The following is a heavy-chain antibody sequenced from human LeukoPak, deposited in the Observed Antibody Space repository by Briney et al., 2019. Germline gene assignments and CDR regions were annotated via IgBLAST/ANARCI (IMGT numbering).Heavy chain of an antibody. CDR2: ISSSGSTI. J-gene: IGHJ4*02. CDR1: GFTFSSYE. D-gene: IGHD2-21*02. Sequence: GGSLRLSCAASGFTFSSYEMNWVRQAPGKGLEWVSYISSSGSTIYYADSVKGRFTISRDNVKNSLYLQMNSLRAEDTAVYYCARDIGWVTDYWGQGTLVTVSS. CDR3: ARDIGWVTDY. V-gene: IGHV3-48*03.